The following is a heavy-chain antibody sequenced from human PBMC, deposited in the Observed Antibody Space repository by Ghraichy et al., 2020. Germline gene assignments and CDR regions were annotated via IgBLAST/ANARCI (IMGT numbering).Heavy chain of an antibody. CDR1: GDSIKISVW. Sequence: SETLSLTCTVSGDSIKISVWWSWLRQHPGKGLEWIGEMYHDGDSNYGTSLESRATISVDKSRNQFSLTLRSLTDADTAVYYCAKKPITHDLMTAWGQGILVTVSS. D-gene: IGHD3-9*01. CDR3: AKKPITHDLMTA. V-gene: IGHV4-4*02. CDR2: MYHDGDS. J-gene: IGHJ5*02.